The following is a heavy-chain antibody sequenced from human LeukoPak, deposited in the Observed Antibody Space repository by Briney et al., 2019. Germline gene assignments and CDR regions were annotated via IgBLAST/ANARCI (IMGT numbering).Heavy chain of an antibody. J-gene: IGHJ6*02. CDR1: GGSISSGGYY. V-gene: IGHV4-31*03. D-gene: IGHD1-1*01. CDR2: IYYSGST. CDR3: AREIDLQQEMDV. Sequence: SQTLSLTCTVSGGSISSGGYYWSWIRQHPGKGLEWIGYIYYSGSTYYNPSLKSRVTIPVDTSKNQFSLKLSSVTAADTAVYYCAREIDLQQEMDVWGQGTTVTVSS.